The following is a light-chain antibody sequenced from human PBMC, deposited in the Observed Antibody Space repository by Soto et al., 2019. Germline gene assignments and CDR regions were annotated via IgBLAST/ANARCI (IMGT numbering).Light chain of an antibody. Sequence: DIVMTQSPDSLSVSLGERATINCKSSQTVLYSSNNKNHLAWYQQRPGQPPKLLFSWASTRESGVPDRFSASGSGTDLTLSIGSLQAEDVAIYYCQQYYSTPRTFGQGTKVEIK. V-gene: IGKV4-1*01. CDR2: WAS. J-gene: IGKJ1*01. CDR1: QTVLYSSNNKNH. CDR3: QQYYSTPRT.